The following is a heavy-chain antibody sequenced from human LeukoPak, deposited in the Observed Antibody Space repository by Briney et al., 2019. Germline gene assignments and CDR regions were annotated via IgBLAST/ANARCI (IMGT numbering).Heavy chain of an antibody. CDR3: AGWGSRAAAANWFDP. Sequence: GGSLRLSCAASGFTFSSYGMHWVRQAPGKGLEWVAVISYDGSNKYYADSVKGRFTISRDNSKNTLYLQMNSPRAYDTAVYYCAGWGSRAAAANWFDPWGQGTLVTVSS. V-gene: IGHV3-30*03. J-gene: IGHJ5*02. CDR2: ISYDGSNK. D-gene: IGHD6-13*01. CDR1: GFTFSSYG.